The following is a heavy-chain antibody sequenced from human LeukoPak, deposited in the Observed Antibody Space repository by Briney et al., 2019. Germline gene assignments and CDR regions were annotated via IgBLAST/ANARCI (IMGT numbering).Heavy chain of an antibody. CDR3: GTWGFYHGLDV. CDR2: INADGGRT. J-gene: IGHJ6*02. V-gene: IGHV3-43*02. CDR1: GFTLDAYA. Sequence: GGSLRLSCVASGFTLDAYAMHWVRHARGKGLEWVSHINADGGRTYYADSVKGRFTISRDNSKNSLYLEMTSLRAEDSAVYYCGTWGFYHGLDVWGRGTTVTVSS. D-gene: IGHD1-26*01.